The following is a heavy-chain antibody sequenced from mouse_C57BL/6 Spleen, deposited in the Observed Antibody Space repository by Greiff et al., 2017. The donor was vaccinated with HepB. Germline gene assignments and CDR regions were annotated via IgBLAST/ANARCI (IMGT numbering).Heavy chain of an antibody. CDR2: IYPRDGST. J-gene: IGHJ4*01. CDR3: AREDYGNWDAMDY. CDR1: GYTFTDHT. V-gene: IGHV1-78*01. D-gene: IGHD2-1*01. Sequence: VQLQQSDAELVKPGASVKISCKVSGYTFTDHTIHWMKQRPEQGLEWIGYIYPRDGSTKYNEKFKGKATLTADKSSSTAYMQLNSLTSEDSAVYLCAREDYGNWDAMDYWGQGTSVTVSS.